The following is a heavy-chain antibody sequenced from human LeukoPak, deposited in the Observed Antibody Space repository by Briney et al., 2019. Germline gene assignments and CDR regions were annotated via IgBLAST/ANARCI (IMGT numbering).Heavy chain of an antibody. CDR2: ISSSSSYI. J-gene: IGHJ4*02. Sequence: AGSLRLSCAASGFTFSSYSRNWVRQAPGKGLEWISSISSSSSYIYYADSVKGRFTISRDNAKNSLYLQMNSLRAEDTAVYYCARDPFDYDSSGYYRINTNFDYWGQGTLVTVSS. CDR3: ARDPFDYDSSGYYRINTNFDY. V-gene: IGHV3-21*01. D-gene: IGHD3-22*01. CDR1: GFTFSSYS.